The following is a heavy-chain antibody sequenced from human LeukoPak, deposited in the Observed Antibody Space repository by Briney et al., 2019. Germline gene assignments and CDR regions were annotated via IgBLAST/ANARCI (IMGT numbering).Heavy chain of an antibody. CDR2: ISSSSSYI. V-gene: IGHV3-21*01. D-gene: IGHD1-14*01. J-gene: IGHJ4*02. CDR1: GFTFSSYS. Sequence: GGSLRLSCAASGFTFSSYSMNWVRQAPGKGLEWVSSISSSSSYIYYADSVKGRFTISRDNAKSSLYLQMNSLRAEDTAVYYCARTPGLVPEFDYWGQGTLVTVSS. CDR3: ARTPGLVPEFDY.